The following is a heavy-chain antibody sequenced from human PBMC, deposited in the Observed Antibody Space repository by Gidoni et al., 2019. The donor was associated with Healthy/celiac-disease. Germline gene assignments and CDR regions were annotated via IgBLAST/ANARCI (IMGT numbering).Heavy chain of an antibody. Sequence: QVQLVQSGAEVKKPGAQVKVSCNASGYTFPSYGISWVRQAPGQGLEWMGWISAYNGNTNYAQKLQGRVTMTTDTSTSTAYMELRSLRSDDTAVYYCARDEYSNYETFYYYYGMDVWGQGTTVTVSS. CDR1: GYTFPSYG. CDR3: ARDEYSNYETFYYYYGMDV. D-gene: IGHD4-4*01. J-gene: IGHJ6*02. CDR2: ISAYNGNT. V-gene: IGHV1-18*04.